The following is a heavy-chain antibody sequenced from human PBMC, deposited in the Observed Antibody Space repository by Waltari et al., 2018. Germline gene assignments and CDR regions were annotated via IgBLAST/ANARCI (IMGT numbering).Heavy chain of an antibody. CDR3: ARRDYGDYPFDY. CDR2: IYHSGST. V-gene: IGHV4-38-2*01. D-gene: IGHD4-17*01. Sequence: QVQLQESGPGLVKPSETLSLTCAVSGYSISSGYYWGWTRQPPGKGLEWIGSIYHSGSTYYNPSLKSRVTISVDTSKNQFSLKLSSVTAADTAVYYCARRDYGDYPFDYWGQGTLVTVSS. J-gene: IGHJ4*02. CDR1: GYSISSGYY.